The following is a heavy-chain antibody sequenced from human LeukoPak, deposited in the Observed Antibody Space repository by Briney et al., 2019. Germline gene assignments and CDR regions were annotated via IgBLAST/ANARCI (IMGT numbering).Heavy chain of an antibody. J-gene: IGHJ4*02. V-gene: IGHV3-23*01. CDR2: ISAGGST. CDR1: IYTLTVVT. CDR3: ANVFQVGLRLPLDY. Sequence: GGSLRLSSVPSIYTLTVVTMSRGPQAPGMGLEWVSVISAGGSTYYADSVKGRFTISRDNSKNTLYLQMNSLRAEDTVEYYCANVFQVGLRLPLDYWGQGALVTVSS. D-gene: IGHD1-26*01.